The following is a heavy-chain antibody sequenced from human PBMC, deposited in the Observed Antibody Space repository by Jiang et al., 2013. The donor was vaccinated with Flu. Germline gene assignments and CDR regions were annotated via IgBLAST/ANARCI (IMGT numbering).Heavy chain of an antibody. V-gene: IGHV3-30*04. CDR2: ISYDGSNK. J-gene: IGHJ6*02. CDR3: ASSIGLYGSGSYYNYGMDV. CDR1: GFTFSSYA. Sequence: CAAPGFTFSSYAMHWVRQAPGKGLEWVAVISYDGSNKYYADSVKGRFTISRDNSKNTLYLQMNSLRAEDTAVYYCASSIGLYGSGSYYNYGMDVWGQGTTVTVSS. D-gene: IGHD3-10*01.